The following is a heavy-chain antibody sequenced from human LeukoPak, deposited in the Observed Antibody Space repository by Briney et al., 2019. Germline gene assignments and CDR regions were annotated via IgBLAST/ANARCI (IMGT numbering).Heavy chain of an antibody. V-gene: IGHV3-23*01. J-gene: IGHJ4*02. CDR2: ISSGGANT. D-gene: IGHD3-9*01. CDR3: AKDSRLLITYFDY. Sequence: GGSLRLSCAASGFTFSSYAMSWVRQAPGKGLEWVSGISSGGANTYYADSVRGRLTISRDNSKNTLYLQMHSLRADDTAVYFCAKDSRLLITYFDYWGQRTLVTVSS. CDR1: GFTFSSYA.